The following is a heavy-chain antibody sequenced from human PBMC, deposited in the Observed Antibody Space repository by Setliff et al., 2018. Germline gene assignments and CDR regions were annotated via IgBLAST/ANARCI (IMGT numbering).Heavy chain of an antibody. Sequence: PGESLKISCKGSGYRFTTYWIGWVRQMPGKGLEYMGIIYPADSDTTYSPSFQGQVTISADKSINTAYLQWSSLKASDTAIYYCARVGPLTDDAFDIWGQGTMVTVSS. CDR1: GYRFTTYW. CDR3: ARVGPLTDDAFDI. CDR2: IYPADSDT. V-gene: IGHV5-51*01. D-gene: IGHD1-26*01. J-gene: IGHJ3*02.